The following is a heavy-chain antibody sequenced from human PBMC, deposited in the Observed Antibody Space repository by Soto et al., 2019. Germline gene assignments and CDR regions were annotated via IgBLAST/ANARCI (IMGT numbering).Heavy chain of an antibody. V-gene: IGHV3-30-3*01. Sequence: GGSLRLSCAASGFTFSSYAMHWVRQAPGKGLEWVAVISYDGSNKYYADSVKGRFTISRDNSKNTLYLQMNSLRAEDTAVYYCARDHYDFWSGYLDYWGQGTLVTVSS. CDR3: ARDHYDFWSGYLDY. J-gene: IGHJ4*02. CDR1: GFTFSSYA. D-gene: IGHD3-3*01. CDR2: ISYDGSNK.